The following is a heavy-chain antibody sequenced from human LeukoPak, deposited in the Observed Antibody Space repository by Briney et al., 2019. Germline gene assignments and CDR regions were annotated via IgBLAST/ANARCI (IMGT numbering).Heavy chain of an antibody. Sequence: GSLRLSCAASGFTFSIYWMSWVRQAPGKGLEWVANIKQDGSEKYYVDSVKGRFTISRDNAKNSLYLQMNSLRAEDTAVYYCARDGRGISVAGSPYGMDVWGQGTTVTVSS. CDR3: ARDGRGISVAGSPYGMDV. CDR1: GFTFSIYW. V-gene: IGHV3-7*01. CDR2: IKQDGSEK. J-gene: IGHJ6*02. D-gene: IGHD6-19*01.